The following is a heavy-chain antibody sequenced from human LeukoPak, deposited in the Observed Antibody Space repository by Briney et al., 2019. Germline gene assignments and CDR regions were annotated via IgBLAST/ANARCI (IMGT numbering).Heavy chain of an antibody. Sequence: SVKVSCKASGGTFSSYAISWVRQAPGQGLEWMGGIIPIFGTANYAQKFQGRVTITADESTSTAYMELSSLRSEDTAVYYCAGTYYDFWSGYSHYYYYMDVWGKGTAVTVSS. J-gene: IGHJ6*03. V-gene: IGHV1-69*01. CDR1: GGTFSSYA. CDR2: IIPIFGTA. CDR3: AGTYYDFWSGYSHYYYYMDV. D-gene: IGHD3-3*01.